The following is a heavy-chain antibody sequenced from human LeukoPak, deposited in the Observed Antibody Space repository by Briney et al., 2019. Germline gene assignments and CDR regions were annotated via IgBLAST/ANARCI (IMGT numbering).Heavy chain of an antibody. CDR1: GGSFSGYY. CDR2: INRSGST. D-gene: IGHD5-18*01. Sequence: SESLSLTCAVYGGSFSGYYWSWIRQPPGKGLEWIGVINRSGSTNYNPSLESRVTTSVDTTKNHFFQQPSSVTAADTAVYYCARGLCVRGDSDDYCRYFDLWGRGTLVTVSS. V-gene: IGHV4-34*01. J-gene: IGHJ2*01. CDR3: ARGLCVRGDSDDYCRYFDL.